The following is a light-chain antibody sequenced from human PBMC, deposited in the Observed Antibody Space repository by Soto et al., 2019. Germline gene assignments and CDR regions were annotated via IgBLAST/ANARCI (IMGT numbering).Light chain of an antibody. CDR2: LGS. Sequence: DIVMTQSPLSLPVTPGEPASISCRSSQSLLYGAGYMYVDWYLQKPGQPPQLLIFLGSNRAPGVPDMFSGTVSGTDFTLKISRVETEDLGVYYCMQTLQTPYTFGQGTKLEIK. CDR1: QSLLYGAGYMY. CDR3: MQTLQTPYT. V-gene: IGKV2-28*01. J-gene: IGKJ2*01.